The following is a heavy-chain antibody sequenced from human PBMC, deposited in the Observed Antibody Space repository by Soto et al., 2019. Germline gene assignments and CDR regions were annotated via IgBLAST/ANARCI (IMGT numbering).Heavy chain of an antibody. D-gene: IGHD2-15*01. CDR3: ARAPGGFFYGGTDFDY. CDR2: INWNGGST. J-gene: IGHJ4*02. CDR1: GFTFDDYG. V-gene: IGHV3-20*04. Sequence: GGSLRLSCAASGFTFDDYGMSWVRQAPGKGLEWVSGINWNGGSTGYADSVKGRFTISRDNAKNSLYLQMNSLRAEDTALYYCARAPGGFFYGGTDFDYWGQGTLVTVSS.